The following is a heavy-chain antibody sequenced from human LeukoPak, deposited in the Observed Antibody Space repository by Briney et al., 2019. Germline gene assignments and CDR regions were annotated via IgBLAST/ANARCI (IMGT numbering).Heavy chain of an antibody. Sequence: NSSETLSLTCTVSSVSISSYYWSWIRQPPGKGLEWIGYIYYSGSTNYNPSLKSRVTISVDTSKNQFSLKLSSVTAADTAVYYCAREGSYGFFDYWGQGTLVTVSS. J-gene: IGHJ4*02. CDR3: AREGSYGFFDY. CDR2: IYYSGST. D-gene: IGHD5-18*01. CDR1: SVSISSYY. V-gene: IGHV4-59*01.